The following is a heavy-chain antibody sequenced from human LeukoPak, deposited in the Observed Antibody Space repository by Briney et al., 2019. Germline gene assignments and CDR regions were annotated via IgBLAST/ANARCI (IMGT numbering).Heavy chain of an antibody. CDR3: ARESSYYAMIVGSYYYYMDV. D-gene: IGHD3-22*01. CDR2: IYTSGST. CDR1: GGSISSYY. J-gene: IGHJ6*03. V-gene: IGHV4-4*07. Sequence: KSSETLSLTCTVSGGSISSYYWSWIRQPAGKGLEWIGRIYTSGSTNYNPSLKSRVTMSVDTSKNQFSLKLSPVTAADTAVYYCARESSYYAMIVGSYYYYMDVWGKGTTVTISS.